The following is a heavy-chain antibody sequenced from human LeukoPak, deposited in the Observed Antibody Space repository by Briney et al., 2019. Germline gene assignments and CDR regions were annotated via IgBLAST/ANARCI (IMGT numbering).Heavy chain of an antibody. Sequence: SETLSLTCTVSGDSISSYYWSWIRQPAGRGLEWIGRIYTGGSSNYNPSLKSRVTMSVDTSKNQFSLTLTSVTAADTAVYYCARGSSGARFDYWGQGTLVTVSS. CDR2: IYTGGSS. CDR3: ARGSSGARFDY. J-gene: IGHJ4*02. V-gene: IGHV4-4*07. CDR1: GDSISSYY. D-gene: IGHD2-15*01.